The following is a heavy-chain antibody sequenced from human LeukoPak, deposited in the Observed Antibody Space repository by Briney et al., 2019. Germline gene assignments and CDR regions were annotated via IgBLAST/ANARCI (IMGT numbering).Heavy chain of an antibody. CDR2: MNPNSGNT. CDR1: GYTFTSYD. D-gene: IGHD3-10*01. CDR3: ARPNMVQGTNIAAFDF. Sequence: ASVKVSCKASGYTFTSYDINWVRQATGQGLEWMGWMNPNSGNTGYAQKFQGRVTMTRNTSISTAYMELSSLRSEDTAVYYCARPNMVQGTNIAAFDFWGQGTLVTVSS. V-gene: IGHV1-8*01. J-gene: IGHJ4*02.